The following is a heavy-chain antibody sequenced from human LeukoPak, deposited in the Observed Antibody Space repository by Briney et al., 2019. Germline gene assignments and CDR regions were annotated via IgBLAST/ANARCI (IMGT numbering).Heavy chain of an antibody. D-gene: IGHD6-13*01. J-gene: IGHJ4*02. CDR2: ISAYNGNT. CDR3: ARGLYSSSWPTYDY. V-gene: IGHV1-18*01. CDR1: GYTFTSYG. Sequence: AASVKVSCKASGYTFTSYGISWVRQAPGQGLEWMGWISAYNGNTNYAQNLQGRVTMTTDTSTSTAYMELRSLRSDDTAVYYCARGLYSSSWPTYDYWGQGTLVTVSS.